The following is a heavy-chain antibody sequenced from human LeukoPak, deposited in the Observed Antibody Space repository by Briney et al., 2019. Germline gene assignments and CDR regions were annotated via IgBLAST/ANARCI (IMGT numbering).Heavy chain of an antibody. J-gene: IGHJ6*03. V-gene: IGHV1-69*05. CDR2: IIPIFGTA. D-gene: IGHD2-2*01. Sequence: SVNVSCKASGGIFSSNAISWVRQAPGQGLEWMGGIIPIFGTANYAQKFQGRVTITTDESTSTAYMELSSLRSEDTAVYYCASRTVPASYYYYMDVWGKGTTVTVSS. CDR3: ASRTVPASYYYYMDV. CDR1: GGIFSSNA.